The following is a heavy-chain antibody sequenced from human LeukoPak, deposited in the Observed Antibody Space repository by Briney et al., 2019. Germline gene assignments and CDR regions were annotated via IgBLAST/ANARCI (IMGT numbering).Heavy chain of an antibody. CDR1: GYTFTNYY. Sequence: ASVKVSCKASGYTFTNYYIHWVRQAPGQGLEWMGLINPTGGTTIYAQQFQGRVTLTRDSSTSTVYMELSSLRSEDTAVYYCARETPSHGDFVYWGQGTLVTVSS. J-gene: IGHJ4*02. V-gene: IGHV1-46*01. CDR2: INPTGGTT. D-gene: IGHD4-17*01. CDR3: ARETPSHGDFVY.